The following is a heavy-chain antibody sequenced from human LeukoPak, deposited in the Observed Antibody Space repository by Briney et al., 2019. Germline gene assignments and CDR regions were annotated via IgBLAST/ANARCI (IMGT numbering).Heavy chain of an antibody. CDR1: GFTVSSNY. CDR2: IYSGGST. CDR3: ARVSGGYCSGGSCYRGGYYYYYMDV. D-gene: IGHD2-15*01. Sequence: PGGSLRLSCAASGFTVSSNYMSWVRQAPGKGLEWVSVIYSGGSTYYADSVKGRFTISRDNSKNTLYLQMNSLRAEDTAVYYCARVSGGYCSGGSCYRGGYYYYYMDVWGKGTTVTISS. J-gene: IGHJ6*03. V-gene: IGHV3-53*01.